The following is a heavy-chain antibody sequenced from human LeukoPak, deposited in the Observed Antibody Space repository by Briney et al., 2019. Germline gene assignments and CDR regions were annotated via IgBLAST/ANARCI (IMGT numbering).Heavy chain of an antibody. CDR2: IYYSGST. J-gene: IGHJ4*02. D-gene: IGHD6-6*01. V-gene: IGHV4-59*01. CDR3: ARGVEYSSSSGLGY. CDR1: GGSISSYY. Sequence: SETLSLTCTVSGGSISSYYWSWIRQPPGKGLVGFGYIYYSGSTNYNPSLKSRVTISVDTSKNQFSLKLSSVTAADTALYYCARGVEYSSSSGLGYWGQRTLVTVSS.